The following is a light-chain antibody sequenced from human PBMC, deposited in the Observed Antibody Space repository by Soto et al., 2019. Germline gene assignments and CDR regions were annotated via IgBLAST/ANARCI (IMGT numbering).Light chain of an antibody. J-gene: IGKJ1*01. CDR2: DAS. CDR3: QQYYYRPQGT. Sequence: EIVMTQSPATLSLSPGERATLSCRASQSVSNRFAGYQQKPGQATRLLIYDASSRATGIPASFCGSGSGTEYPLTISSLQYDDFAVYYCQQYYYRPQGTFGQGTKVEIK. V-gene: IGKV3-15*01. CDR1: QSVSNR.